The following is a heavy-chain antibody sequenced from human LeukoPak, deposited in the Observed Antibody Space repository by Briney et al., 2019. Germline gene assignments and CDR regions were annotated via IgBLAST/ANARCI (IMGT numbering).Heavy chain of an antibody. D-gene: IGHD6-6*01. CDR3: ARTAALAGSSYFDS. CDR1: GGSLSSYY. J-gene: IGHJ4*02. Sequence: PSETLSLTCTVSGGSLSSYYWSWIRQPAGKGLEWIGRIDTSGNTKYNPSLKSRVTMSVDTSKNHFSLKLSSVTAADTAVFYCARTAALAGSSYFDSWGQGTLVTVSS. V-gene: IGHV4-4*07. CDR2: IDTSGNT.